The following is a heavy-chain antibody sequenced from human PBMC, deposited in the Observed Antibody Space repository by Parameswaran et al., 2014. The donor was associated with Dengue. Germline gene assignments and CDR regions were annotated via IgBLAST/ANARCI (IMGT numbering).Heavy chain of an antibody. J-gene: IGHJ6*02. CDR3: AHLGSGGQWLVQRNYGMDV. CDR2: IYWDDDK. V-gene: IGHV2-5*02. Sequence: WIRQPPGKALEWLALIYWDDDKRYSPSLKSRLTITKDTSKNQVVLTMTNMDPVDTATYYCAHLGSGGQWLVQRNYGMDVWGQGDHGSPSP. D-gene: IGHD6-19*01.